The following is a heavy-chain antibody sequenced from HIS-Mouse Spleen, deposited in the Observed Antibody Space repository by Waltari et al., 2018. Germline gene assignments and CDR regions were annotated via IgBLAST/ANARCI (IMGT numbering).Heavy chain of an antibody. Sequence: QLQLQESGPGLVKPSETLSLTCTVSGGSISSSSYYWGWIRQPPGKGLEWVAVISYDGSNKYYADSVKGRFTISRDNSKNTLYLQMNSLRAEDTAVYYCARGFRWHDAFDIWGQGTMVTVSS. D-gene: IGHD2-15*01. CDR2: ISYDGSNK. CDR1: GGSISSSS. V-gene: IGHV3-30-3*01. J-gene: IGHJ3*02. CDR3: ARGFRWHDAFDI.